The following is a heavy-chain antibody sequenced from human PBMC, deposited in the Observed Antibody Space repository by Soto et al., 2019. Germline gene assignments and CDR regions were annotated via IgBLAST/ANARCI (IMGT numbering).Heavy chain of an antibody. CDR1: GGSISSGDYY. J-gene: IGHJ6*02. Sequence: PSETLSLTCTVSGGSISSGDYYWSWIRQPPGKGLEWIGYIFDSGSTYHNPSLKSRVTISVDTSKNQISLKLSSVTAADTAVYYCAKVRYGMDVWGPGTTVTVSS. CDR2: IFDSGST. CDR3: AKVRYGMDV. V-gene: IGHV4-30-4*01.